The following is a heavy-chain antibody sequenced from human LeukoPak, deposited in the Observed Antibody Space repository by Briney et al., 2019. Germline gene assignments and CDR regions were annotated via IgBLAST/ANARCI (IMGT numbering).Heavy chain of an antibody. D-gene: IGHD6-19*01. Sequence: GGSLRLSCAASGFTFSSYAMSWVRQAPGKGLEWVSAISGSGGGTYYADSVKGRFTISRDNSMNTLFLQMSSLRAEDTAIYYCARDLDLAVTGTNFDYWGQGTLVTASS. CDR1: GFTFSSYA. CDR2: ISGSGGGT. CDR3: ARDLDLAVTGTNFDY. J-gene: IGHJ4*02. V-gene: IGHV3-23*01.